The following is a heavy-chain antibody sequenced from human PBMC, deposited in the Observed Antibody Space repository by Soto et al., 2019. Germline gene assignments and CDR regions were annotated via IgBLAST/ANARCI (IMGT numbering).Heavy chain of an antibody. J-gene: IGHJ6*02. D-gene: IGHD2-2*01. Sequence: GESLKISCAASGFTFSSYSMNWVRQAPGKGLEWVSSISSSSSYIYYADSVKGRFTISRDNAKNSLYLQMNSLRAEDTAVYYCARVSCSSTSCYYKYYYYYGMDVWGQGTTVTVSS. CDR3: ARVSCSSTSCYYKYYYYYGMDV. CDR1: GFTFSSYS. V-gene: IGHV3-21*01. CDR2: ISSSSSYI.